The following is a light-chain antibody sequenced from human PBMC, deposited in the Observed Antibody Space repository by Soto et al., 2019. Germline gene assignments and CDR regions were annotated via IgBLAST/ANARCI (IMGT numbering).Light chain of an antibody. CDR2: DDS. CDR1: NIGSKS. CDR3: LVWDSRSEHYV. J-gene: IGLJ1*01. Sequence: SYELTQSPSVSVAPGQTVSITWGGYNIGSKSVHWYQQKPGQAPVLVVYDDSDRRSGIPERFSGSNSGNTATLTITRVEAGDEADYHCLVWDSRSEHYVFGTGTKVTVL. V-gene: IGLV3-21*02.